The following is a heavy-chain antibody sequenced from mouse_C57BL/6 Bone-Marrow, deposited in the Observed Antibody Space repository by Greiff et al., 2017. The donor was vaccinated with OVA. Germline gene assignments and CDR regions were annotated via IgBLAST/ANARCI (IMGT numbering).Heavy chain of an antibody. V-gene: IGHV1-9*01. CDR1: GYTFTGSW. CDR2: ILPGSGST. D-gene: IGHD3-2*02. J-gene: IGHJ2*01. Sequence: QVQLQQSGAELMKPGASVKLSCKATGYTFTGSWIEWVKQRPGHGLEWIGEILPGSGSTPYNEKFKGKAPFTADTSSNTAYMQLSSLTTEDSAIYYGARSAQATPVDYWGQGTTLTVSS. CDR3: ARSAQATPVDY.